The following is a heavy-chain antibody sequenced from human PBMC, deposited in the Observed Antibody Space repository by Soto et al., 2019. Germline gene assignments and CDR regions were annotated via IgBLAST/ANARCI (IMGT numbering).Heavy chain of an antibody. CDR1: GGSISSGSSY. CDR2: IYYLGNT. Sequence: SETLSLTCTVSGGSISSGSSYWGWIRQPPGKGLEWIGSIYYLGNTYYNPSLGGRVSISVDTSKNQFSLKLSSVTAADTAVYYCARDGGYGSGTNRFDYWGQGALVTVSS. J-gene: IGHJ4*02. V-gene: IGHV4-39*07. D-gene: IGHD3-10*01. CDR3: ARDGGYGSGTNRFDY.